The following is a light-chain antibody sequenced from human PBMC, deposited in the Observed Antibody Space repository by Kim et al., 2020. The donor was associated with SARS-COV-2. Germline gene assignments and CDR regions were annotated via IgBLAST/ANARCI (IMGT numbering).Light chain of an antibody. V-gene: IGLV3-1*01. CDR1: QLGDKY. CDR2: QDK. J-gene: IGLJ3*02. Sequence: SYELTQPPSVSVSPGQTASITCSGDQLGDKYVCWYQQKPGQSPVLVIYQDKNRPSGIPERFSGSNSGNTATLTISGTQAMDEADYYCQACDTTVVCGGGT. CDR3: QACDTTVV.